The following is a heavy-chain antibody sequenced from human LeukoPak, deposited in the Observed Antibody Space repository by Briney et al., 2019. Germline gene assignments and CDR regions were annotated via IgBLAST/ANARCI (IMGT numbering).Heavy chain of an antibody. D-gene: IGHD3-22*01. J-gene: IGHJ4*02. CDR1: GFIFSNDA. Sequence: GGSLRLSCAASGFIFSNDAMHWVRQAPGKGLEWVAFIWFDGSNKYYADSVKGRFTISRDNSKNTLYLQMNSLRAEDTAVYYCAEDPPAYYYDSSGYLDYWGQGTLVTVSS. CDR2: IWFDGSNK. V-gene: IGHV3-30*02. CDR3: AEDPPAYYYDSSGYLDY.